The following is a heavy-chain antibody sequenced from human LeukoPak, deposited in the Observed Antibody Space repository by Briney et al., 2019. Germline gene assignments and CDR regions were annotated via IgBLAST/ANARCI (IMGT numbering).Heavy chain of an antibody. V-gene: IGHV4-34*01. CDR3: ARTRRITMVRGPKPRAFDI. Sequence: SETLSLTCAVYGGSFSGYYWSWIRQPPGKGLEWIGEINHSGSTNYNPSLKSRVTISVDTSKNQFSLKLSSVTAADTAVYYCARTRRITMVRGPKPRAFDIWGQGTMVTVPS. J-gene: IGHJ3*02. D-gene: IGHD3-10*01. CDR2: INHSGST. CDR1: GGSFSGYY.